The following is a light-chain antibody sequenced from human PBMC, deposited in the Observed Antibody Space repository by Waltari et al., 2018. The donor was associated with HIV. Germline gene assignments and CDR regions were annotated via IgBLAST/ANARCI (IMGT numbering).Light chain of an antibody. J-gene: IGLJ2*01. Sequence: SYELTQPPSVSVSPGQTARNTCSGDALAKQYAYWYQRKPGQAPVLVIYKDSERSSGIPERFSGSSSGTTVTLTISGVQAEDEADYYCQSADSSGTYLVIFGGGTKMTVL. CDR3: QSADSSGTYLVI. CDR2: KDS. CDR1: ALAKQY. V-gene: IGLV3-25*03.